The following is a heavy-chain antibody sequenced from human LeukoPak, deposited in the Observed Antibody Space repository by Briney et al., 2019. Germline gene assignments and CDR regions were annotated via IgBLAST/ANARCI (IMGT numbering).Heavy chain of an antibody. CDR1: GFTLSSYW. V-gene: IGHV3-7*01. D-gene: IGHD2-2*01. CDR2: IKQDGSEK. CDR3: ARPGVQYQLRRYPNYFDY. Sequence: GGSLRLSCAASGFTLSSYWMSWVRQAPGKGLEWVANIKQDGSEKYYVDSVKGRFTISRDNAKNSLYLQMNSLRAEDTAVYYCARPGVQYQLRRYPNYFDYWGQETLVTVSS. J-gene: IGHJ4*02.